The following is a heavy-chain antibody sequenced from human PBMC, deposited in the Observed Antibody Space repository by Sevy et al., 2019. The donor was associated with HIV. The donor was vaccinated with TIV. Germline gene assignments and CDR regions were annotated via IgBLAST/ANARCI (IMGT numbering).Heavy chain of an antibody. J-gene: IGHJ4*02. V-gene: IGHV4-31*03. CDR2: IYYSGST. D-gene: IGHD3-9*01. CDR1: GGSISSGGYY. CDR3: ARVVGYDILTGYYMVVDY. Sequence: SETLSLTCTVSGGSISSGGYYWSWIRQHPGKGLEWIGYIYYSGSTYYNPSLKSRVTISVDTSKNQFSLKLSSVTAADTAVYYCARVVGYDILTGYYMVVDYWGQGTLVTVSS.